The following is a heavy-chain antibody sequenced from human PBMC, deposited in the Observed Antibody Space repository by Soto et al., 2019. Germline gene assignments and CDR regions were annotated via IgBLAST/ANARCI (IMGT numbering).Heavy chain of an antibody. J-gene: IGHJ4*02. D-gene: IGHD1-26*01. Sequence: EVQLVESGGGLVQPGGSLRLSCATSGFTFSSCWMSWVRQAPGKGLEWVANIKQDGSEKYYVDSVKGRFTISRDNAKNSLYLQMNSLRAEDTAVYYCARDTPGGSYYVYWGQGTLVTVSS. V-gene: IGHV3-7*01. CDR2: IKQDGSEK. CDR3: ARDTPGGSYYVY. CDR1: GFTFSSCW.